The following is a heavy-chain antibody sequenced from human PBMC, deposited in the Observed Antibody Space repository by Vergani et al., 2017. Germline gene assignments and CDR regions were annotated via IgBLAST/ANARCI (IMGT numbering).Heavy chain of an antibody. V-gene: IGHV3-23*04. CDR1: GFTFSSYA. CDR2: ISGSGGST. D-gene: IGHD3-3*01. J-gene: IGHJ6*02. Sequence: EVQLVESGGGLVQPGRSLRLSCAASGFTFSSYAMSWVRQAPGKGLEWVSAISGSGGSTYYADSVKGRFTISRDNSKNTLYLQMNSLRAEDTAVYYCAKYSLEWLFQGYGMDVWGQGTTVTVSS. CDR3: AKYSLEWLFQGYGMDV.